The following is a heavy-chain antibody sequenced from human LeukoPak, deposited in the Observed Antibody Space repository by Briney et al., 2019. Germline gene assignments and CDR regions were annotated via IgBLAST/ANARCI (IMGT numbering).Heavy chain of an antibody. CDR1: GGSISSYY. V-gene: IGHV4-59*01. CDR3: AREGGRLGFFDY. D-gene: IGHD7-27*01. CDR2: IYYSGST. Sequence: SETLSLTCTVSGGSISSYYWSWVRQPPGKGLEWIGYIYYSGSTNYNPSLTSRVTISVDTSKNQFSLKLSSVTAADTAVYYCAREGGRLGFFDYWGQGTLVTVSS. J-gene: IGHJ4*02.